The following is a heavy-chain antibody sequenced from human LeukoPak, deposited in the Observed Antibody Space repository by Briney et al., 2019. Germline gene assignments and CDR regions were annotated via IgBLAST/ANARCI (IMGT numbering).Heavy chain of an antibody. J-gene: IGHJ2*01. CDR2: IYYSGST. CDR3: ARSFVSSIAARHWYFDL. Sequence: SETLSLTCTVSGGSISSGGYYWSWIRQHPGTGLEGIGYIYYSGSTYYNPSLKSRVTILIDPSKNQFSLKLSSVTTADTAVYYCARSFVSSIAARHWYFDLWGRGTRVTVSS. V-gene: IGHV4-31*03. CDR1: GGSISSGGYY. D-gene: IGHD6-6*01.